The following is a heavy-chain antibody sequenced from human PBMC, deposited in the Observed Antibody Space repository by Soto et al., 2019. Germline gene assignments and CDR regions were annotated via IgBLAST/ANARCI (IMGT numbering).Heavy chain of an antibody. CDR3: AKGQGNFGVGPDY. J-gene: IGHJ4*02. D-gene: IGHD2-8*01. V-gene: IGHV3-30*18. Sequence: QVQLVESGGGVVQSGKSLRLSCAASGFIFSYYVIHWVRQAPGKGLEWLAVVSFDGNNKYYGDYVKGRFTISRDNSKNTVSLQMNSLRAEDTAVYYCAKGQGNFGVGPDYWGEGTLVIVSS. CDR2: VSFDGNNK. CDR1: GFIFSYYV.